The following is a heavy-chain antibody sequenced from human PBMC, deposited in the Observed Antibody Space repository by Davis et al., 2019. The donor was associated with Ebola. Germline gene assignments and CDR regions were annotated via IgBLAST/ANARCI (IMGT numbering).Heavy chain of an antibody. CDR2: IYYNGNT. J-gene: IGHJ4*02. D-gene: IGHD4-23*01. Sequence: MPSETLSLTCIVSDGSINSGDYYWSWVRQPPGKGLEWIGYIYYNGNTFNDPSLRSRVAISIDPSEKQFSLTLNSMTAADTAKYYCARSVGGNYFDYWGRGALVAVSS. V-gene: IGHV4-30-4*01. CDR1: DGSINSGDYY. CDR3: ARSVGGNYFDY.